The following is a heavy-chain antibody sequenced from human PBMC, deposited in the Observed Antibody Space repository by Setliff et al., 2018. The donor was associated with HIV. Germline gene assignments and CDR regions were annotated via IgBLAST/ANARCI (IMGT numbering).Heavy chain of an antibody. V-gene: IGHV4-39*07. CDR3: ARERPPMEGWGDYFDS. D-gene: IGHD3-3*01. Sequence: SETLSLTCSVSGGSISSSSYYWGWIRQPPGKGLEWIGSIYYGGTTSYSPSLKSRVSISVDTSKNHFSLHLTSVTAADTAVYFCARERPPMEGWGDYFDSWGQGTLVTVSS. J-gene: IGHJ4*02. CDR2: IYYGGTT. CDR1: GGSISSSSYY.